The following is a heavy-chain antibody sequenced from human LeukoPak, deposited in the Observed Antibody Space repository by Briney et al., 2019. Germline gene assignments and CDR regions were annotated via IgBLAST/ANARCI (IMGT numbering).Heavy chain of an antibody. V-gene: IGHV1-18*01. CDR1: GYTFTSYG. CDR2: ISAHNGNT. CDR3: ARDFYHGHCSGLTCFLLDY. D-gene: IGHD2-15*01. J-gene: IGHJ4*02. Sequence: GASVKVSCKASGYTFTSYGITWVRQAPGHGLEWMGWISAHNGNTNYAHKFQGRLTMTTDTSTNTAYMELRSLRPDVTAVYYCARDFYHGHCSGLTCFLLDYWGQGSLVTVSS.